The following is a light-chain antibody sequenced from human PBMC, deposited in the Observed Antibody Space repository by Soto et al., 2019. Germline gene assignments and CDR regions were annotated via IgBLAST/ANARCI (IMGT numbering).Light chain of an antibody. CDR2: SAS. CDR3: HQYHYWSRPS. CDR1: QSISSD. V-gene: IGKV3-15*01. J-gene: IGKJ4*01. Sequence: AALSVSKGDRATLSCRASQSISSDLAWYQQKPGQGPRLLIYSASTRATGIPARISGSGSETEFTLTISSLQSEDFAVYYCHQYHYWSRPSFGGGPKVDI.